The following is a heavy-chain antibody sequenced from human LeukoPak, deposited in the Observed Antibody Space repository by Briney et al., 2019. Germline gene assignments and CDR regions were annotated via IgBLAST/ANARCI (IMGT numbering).Heavy chain of an antibody. CDR3: ARAPYYYDSSGYLYYFDY. V-gene: IGHV4-31*03. J-gene: IGHJ4*02. D-gene: IGHD3-22*01. CDR2: IYYSGST. CDR1: GGSISSGGYY. Sequence: SETLSLTCTVSGGSISSGGYYWSWIRQHPGKGLEGIGYIYYSGSTYYNPSLNSRVTISVDTSKNQFSLKLSSVTAADTAVYYCARAPYYYDSSGYLYYFDYWGQGTLVTVSS.